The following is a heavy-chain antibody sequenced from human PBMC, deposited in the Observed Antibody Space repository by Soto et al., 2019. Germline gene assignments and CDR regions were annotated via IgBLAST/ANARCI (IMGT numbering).Heavy chain of an antibody. D-gene: IGHD6-13*01. CDR3: AKRLAAAGPYFDY. J-gene: IGHJ4*02. Sequence: EVQLLESGGGLVQPGGSLRLSCAASGFTFSSYAMSWVCQAPGKGLEWVSAISGSGDSTYYADSVKGRFTISRDNSKNTLYLQMNSLSAEDTAVYYCAKRLAAAGPYFDYWGQGTLVTVSS. CDR1: GFTFSSYA. V-gene: IGHV3-23*01. CDR2: ISGSGDST.